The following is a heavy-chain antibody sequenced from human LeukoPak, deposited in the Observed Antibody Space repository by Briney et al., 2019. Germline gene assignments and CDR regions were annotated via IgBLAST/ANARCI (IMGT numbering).Heavy chain of an antibody. CDR3: ARNYDDTNGYTD. CDR2: IYYTGST. Sequence: SETLSLTCTVSGGSIRSSTYYWAWFRQPPGKGLEWIGTIYYTGSTYYKPSLKSRISMSVDTSKNEFSLKLSSVTAADTAVYYCARNYDDTNGYTDWGQGTLVTVPS. J-gene: IGHJ4*02. CDR1: GGSIRSSTYY. D-gene: IGHD3-22*01. V-gene: IGHV4-39*01.